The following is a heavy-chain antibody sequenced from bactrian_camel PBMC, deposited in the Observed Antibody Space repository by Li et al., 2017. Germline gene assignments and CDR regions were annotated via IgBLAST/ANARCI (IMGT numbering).Heavy chain of an antibody. CDR1: GFTFSSYD. CDR2: IHSARGTT. D-gene: IGHD4*01. V-gene: IGHV3S40*01. J-gene: IGHJ6*01. Sequence: VQLVESGGGLVQPGGSLRLSCAASGFTFSSYDMSWVRQAPGKGLEWVSFIHSARGTTNYAGSVKGRFTISRNNAKNTVYLQMNSLNPDDTAVYYCSVNAATGLEFGYWGQGTQVTVS. CDR3: SVNAATGLEFGY.